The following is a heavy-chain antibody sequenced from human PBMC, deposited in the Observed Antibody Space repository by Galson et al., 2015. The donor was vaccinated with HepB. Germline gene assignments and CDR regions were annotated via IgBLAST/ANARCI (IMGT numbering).Heavy chain of an antibody. CDR3: ARGSRYYDFWSGYQEGPTYYFDY. CDR1: GGTFSSYA. Sequence: SVKVSCKASGGTFSSYAISWVRQAPGQGLEWMGGIIPIFGTANYAQKFQGRVTITADESTSTAYMELSSLRSEDTAVYYCARGSRYYDFWSGYQEGPTYYFDYWGQGTLVTVSS. CDR2: IIPIFGTA. J-gene: IGHJ4*02. D-gene: IGHD3-3*01. V-gene: IGHV1-69*13.